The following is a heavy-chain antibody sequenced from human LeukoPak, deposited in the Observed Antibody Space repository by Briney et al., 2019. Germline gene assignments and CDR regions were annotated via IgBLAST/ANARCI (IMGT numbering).Heavy chain of an antibody. V-gene: IGHV4-59*01. CDR3: ARERERGYSGYDGDCYFDY. CDR2: IYYSGST. J-gene: IGHJ4*02. CDR1: GGSISSYY. Sequence: SETLSLTCTVSGGSISSYYWSWIRQPPGKGLEWIGYIYYSGSTNYNPSLKSRVTISVDTSKNQFSLKLSSVTAADTAVYYCARERERGYSGYDGDCYFDYWGQGTLVTVSS. D-gene: IGHD5-12*01.